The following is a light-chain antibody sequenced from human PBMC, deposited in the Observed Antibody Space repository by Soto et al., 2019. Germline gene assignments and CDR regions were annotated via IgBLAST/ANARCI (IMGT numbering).Light chain of an antibody. CDR3: QQYNNWPRT. V-gene: IGKV1-27*01. J-gene: IGKJ1*01. Sequence: SQLIQSPSSLSASVGDTVTITCRASLGIGNYLAWYQQKPGKVPKLLIHDASTLQSGVPSRFSGSGSGTEFTLTISSLQSEDFAVYYCQQYNNWPRTFGQGTKVEIK. CDR1: LGIGNY. CDR2: DAS.